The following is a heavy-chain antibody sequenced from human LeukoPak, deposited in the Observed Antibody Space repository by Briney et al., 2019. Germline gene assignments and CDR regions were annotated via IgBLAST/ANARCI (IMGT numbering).Heavy chain of an antibody. CDR3: ARLRVSAYYYDSSGYQPDY. J-gene: IGHJ4*02. Sequence: GGSLRLSCAASGFTVSSNYMSWVRQAPGKGLEWVSTISGNGDDTFYADSVEGRFTISRDNSKNTLYLQMNSLRAEDTAVYYCARLRVSAYYYDSSGYQPDYWGQGTLVTVSS. D-gene: IGHD3-22*01. CDR1: GFTVSSNY. V-gene: IGHV3-23*01. CDR2: ISGNGDDT.